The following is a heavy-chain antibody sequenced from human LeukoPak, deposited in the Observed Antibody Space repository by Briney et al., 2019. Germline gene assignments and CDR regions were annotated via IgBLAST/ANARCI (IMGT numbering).Heavy chain of an antibody. D-gene: IGHD4-17*01. CDR2: IWYDGSNK. CDR1: GFTFSSYG. J-gene: IGHJ2*01. CDR3: AKEYGHYNNWYFDL. Sequence: GGSLRLSCAASGFTFSSYGMHWVRQAPGKGLEWVAVIWYDGSNKYYADSVKGRFTISRDNSKNTLYLQMNSLRAEDTAVYYCAKEYGHYNNWYFDLWGRGTLVTVSS. V-gene: IGHV3-33*06.